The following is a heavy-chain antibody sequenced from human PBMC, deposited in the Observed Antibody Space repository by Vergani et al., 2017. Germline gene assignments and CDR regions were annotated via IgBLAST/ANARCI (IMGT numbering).Heavy chain of an antibody. D-gene: IGHD1-26*01. Sequence: QVQLQESGPGLVKPSETLYLTCTVSGGSISSYYWSWIRQPPGKGLEWIGYIYYSGSTNYNPSLKSRVTISVDTSKNQFSLKLSSVTAADTAVYYCARDLVERNYYYGMDVWGQGTTVTVSS. CDR2: IYYSGST. CDR3: ARDLVERNYYYGMDV. CDR1: GGSISSYY. V-gene: IGHV4-59*01. J-gene: IGHJ6*02.